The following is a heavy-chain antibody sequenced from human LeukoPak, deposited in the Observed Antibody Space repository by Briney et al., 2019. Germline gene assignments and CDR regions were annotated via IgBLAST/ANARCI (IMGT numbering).Heavy chain of an antibody. CDR2: ISSSSSYI. J-gene: IGHJ4*02. Sequence: PGGSLRLSCAASGFTFSSYWMSWVRQAPGKGLEWVSSISSSSSYIYYADSVKGRFTISRDNAKNSLYLQMSSLRAEDTAVYYCARFYYDSSGYYSRYWGQGTLVTVSS. V-gene: IGHV3-21*01. CDR1: GFTFSSYW. CDR3: ARFYYDSSGYYSRY. D-gene: IGHD3-22*01.